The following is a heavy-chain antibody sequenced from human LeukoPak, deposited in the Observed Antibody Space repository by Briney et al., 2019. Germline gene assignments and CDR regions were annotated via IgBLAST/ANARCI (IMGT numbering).Heavy chain of an antibody. D-gene: IGHD3-9*01. CDR1: GGSITSYY. CDR2: LSKSGNT. CDR3: ARARYVNSFYAFDI. Sequence: SETLSLTCTVSGGSITSYYWSWIRLPPGKGLEWIGYLSKSGNTNYSPSLKSRVTIFGDTSKNQSFLKLSSVTAADTAVYYCARARYVNSFYAFDIWGQGTLVTVSS. J-gene: IGHJ3*02. V-gene: IGHV4-59*01.